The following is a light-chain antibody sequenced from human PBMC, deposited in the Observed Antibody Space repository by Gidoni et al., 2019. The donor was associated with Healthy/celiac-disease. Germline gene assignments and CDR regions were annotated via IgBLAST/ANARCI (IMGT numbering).Light chain of an antibody. CDR2: GAS. CDR1: QSVSSSY. V-gene: IGKV3-20*01. J-gene: IGKJ2*01. CDR3: QQYGSSPSYT. Sequence: EIVLTQSPGPLSLSPGERATLSCRASQSVSSSYLAWYQQKPGQAPRLRIYGASSRATGIPDRFSGSGSGTDFTLNISRLEPEDFAVYYCQQYGSSPSYTFGQXTKLEIK.